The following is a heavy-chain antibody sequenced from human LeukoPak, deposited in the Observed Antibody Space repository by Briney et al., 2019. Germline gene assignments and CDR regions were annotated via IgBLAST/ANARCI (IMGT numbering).Heavy chain of an antibody. CDR3: ASDASLCGGDCYPYWYFDL. V-gene: IGHV3-21*01. Sequence: PGGSLRLSCAASGFTFSSYSMNWVRQAPGKGLEWVSSISSSSSYIYYADSVKGRFTISRDNAKNSLYLQMNSLRAEDTAVYYSASDASLCGGDCYPYWYFDLWGRGTLVTVSS. J-gene: IGHJ2*01. CDR1: GFTFSSYS. CDR2: ISSSSSYI. D-gene: IGHD2-21*02.